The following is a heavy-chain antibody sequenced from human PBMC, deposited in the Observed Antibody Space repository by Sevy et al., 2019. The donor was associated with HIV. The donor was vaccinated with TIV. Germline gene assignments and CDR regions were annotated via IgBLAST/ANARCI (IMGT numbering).Heavy chain of an antibody. J-gene: IGHJ5*02. CDR2: IYYSGGT. Sequence: SETLSLTCTVSGGSISSSSYYWGWIRQPPGKGLEWIGSIYYSGGTYYNPSLKSRVTISVDTSKKQFSLKLSSVTAADTAVYYCARHRSHLYVFCSGYYKNWFDPWGQGTLVTVSS. CDR3: ARHRSHLYVFCSGYYKNWFDP. V-gene: IGHV4-39*01. D-gene: IGHD3-3*01. CDR1: GGSISSSSYY.